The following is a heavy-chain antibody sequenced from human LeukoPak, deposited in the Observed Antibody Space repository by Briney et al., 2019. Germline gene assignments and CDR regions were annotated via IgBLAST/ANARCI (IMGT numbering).Heavy chain of an antibody. D-gene: IGHD5-18*01. CDR2: ISYDGSNK. J-gene: IGHJ4*02. V-gene: IGHV3-30*07. CDR3: AKGSGYSYGYFDY. Sequence: PGRSLRLSCAASGFTFSSYAMHWVRQAPGKGLEWVAVISYDGSNKYYADSVKGRFTISRDNSTNTLYLQMNSLRAEDTAVYYCAKGSGYSYGYFDYWGQGTLVTVSS. CDR1: GFTFSSYA.